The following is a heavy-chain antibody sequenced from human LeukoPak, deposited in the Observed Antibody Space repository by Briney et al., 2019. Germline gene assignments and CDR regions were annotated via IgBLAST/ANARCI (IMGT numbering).Heavy chain of an antibody. CDR1: GYTLTELS. J-gene: IGHJ4*02. Sequence: ASVKVSCKVSGYTLTELSMHWVRQAPGKGLEWMGGFDPEDGETIYAQKFQGRVTMTEDTSTDTAYMELSSLRSEDTAVYYCATQMVDSSGYYYFQFDYWGQGTLVTVSS. D-gene: IGHD3-22*01. V-gene: IGHV1-24*01. CDR2: FDPEDGET. CDR3: ATQMVDSSGYYYFQFDY.